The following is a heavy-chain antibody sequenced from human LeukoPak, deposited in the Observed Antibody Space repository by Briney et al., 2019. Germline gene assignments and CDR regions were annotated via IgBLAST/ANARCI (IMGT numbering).Heavy chain of an antibody. J-gene: IGHJ4*02. V-gene: IGHV3-33*01. Sequence: GGSLRLSCAASGFTFSSYGMHWVRQAPGEGLEWVAVIWYDGSNKYYADSVKGRFTISRDNSKNTLYLQMNSLRAEDTAVYYCARDLRHGFDYWGQGTLVTVSS. CDR2: IWYDGSNK. CDR1: GFTFSSYG. CDR3: ARDLRHGFDY.